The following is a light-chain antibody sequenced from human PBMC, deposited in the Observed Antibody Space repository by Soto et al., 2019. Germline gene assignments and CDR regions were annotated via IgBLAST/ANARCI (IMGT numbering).Light chain of an antibody. Sequence: DIQMTQSPSTLSASVGDRVTITCRASQSISSWLAWYQQKPGKAPKLLIYDASSLESGVPSRFSGSGSGTEFTLTISSLQPDDCATYYCQQYNSYSPERTFGQGTKVEIK. V-gene: IGKV1-5*01. CDR3: QQYNSYSPERT. J-gene: IGKJ1*01. CDR1: QSISSW. CDR2: DAS.